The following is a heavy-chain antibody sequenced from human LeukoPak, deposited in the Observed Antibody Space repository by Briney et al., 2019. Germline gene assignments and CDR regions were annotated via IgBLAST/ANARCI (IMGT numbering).Heavy chain of an antibody. CDR1: GGSFSGYY. D-gene: IGHD3-10*01. Sequence: PSESLSLTCAVYGGSFSGYYWSWIRQPPGKGLEWIGEINHSGSTNYNPSLKSRATISVDTSKNQFSLKLSSVTAADTAVYYCARGRLLGYYYGSGVLDYWGQGTLVTVSS. CDR3: ARGRLLGYYYGSGVLDY. J-gene: IGHJ4*02. V-gene: IGHV4-34*01. CDR2: INHSGST.